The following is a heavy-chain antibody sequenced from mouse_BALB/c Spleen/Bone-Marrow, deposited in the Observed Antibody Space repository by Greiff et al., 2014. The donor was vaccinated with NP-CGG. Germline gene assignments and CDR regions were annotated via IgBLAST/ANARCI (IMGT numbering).Heavy chain of an antibody. CDR1: GFTFSSYG. Sequence: EVQVVESGGDLVKPGGSLKLSCAASGFTFSSYGMSWVRQTPDKRLEWVATISSGGSYTYYPDNVKGRFTISRDNAKNTLYLQMSSLKSEDTAMYYCARLPYDGLDYWGQGTPLTVSS. V-gene: IGHV5-6*01. CDR3: ARLPYDGLDY. D-gene: IGHD2-3*01. J-gene: IGHJ2*01. CDR2: ISSGGSYT.